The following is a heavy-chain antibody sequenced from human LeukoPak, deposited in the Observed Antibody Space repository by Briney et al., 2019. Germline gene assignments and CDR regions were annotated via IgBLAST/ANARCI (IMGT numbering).Heavy chain of an antibody. CDR3: ASYNDYYDSSGYYYDWFDP. CDR1: GDSISSRNW. CDR2: ISHGGIT. V-gene: IGHV4-4*02. J-gene: IGHJ5*02. D-gene: IGHD3-22*01. Sequence: SETLSLTCAVSGDSISSRNWWNWVRQSPGKGLDWVGEISHGGITKYNPSLKNRVTISKDNSRNEFSLKLNSVTAADTAVYYCASYNDYYDSSGYYYDWFDPWGQGTLVTVSS.